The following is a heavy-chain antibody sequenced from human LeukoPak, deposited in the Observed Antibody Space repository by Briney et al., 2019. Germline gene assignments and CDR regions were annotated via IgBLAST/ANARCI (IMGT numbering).Heavy chain of an antibody. V-gene: IGHV3-23*01. J-gene: IGHJ4*02. CDR3: AKALDFWYFDY. D-gene: IGHD3-3*01. CDR1: GFTFSNYA. CDR2: ISGRP. Sequence: GGSLRLSCAASGFTFSNYAMSWVRQAPGKGLEWVSAISGRPSYADSVKGRFTISRDNSKNTLYLQVNSLRAEDTAVYYCAKALDFWYFDYWGQGTLVTVSS.